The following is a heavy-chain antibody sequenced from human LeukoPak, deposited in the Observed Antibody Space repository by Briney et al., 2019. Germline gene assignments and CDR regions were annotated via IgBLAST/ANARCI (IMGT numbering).Heavy chain of an antibody. D-gene: IGHD1-26*01. CDR3: AREGADHDVFDI. V-gene: IGHV3-30*03. CDR1: GFTFSDYG. Sequence: PGGSLRLSCAASGFTFSDYGMHWVRQAPGKGLEWVAVISYDGSNKYYADSVKGRFTISRDNSKNTLYLQMNSLRAEDTAVYYCAREGADHDVFDIWGQGTMVTVSP. J-gene: IGHJ3*02. CDR2: ISYDGSNK.